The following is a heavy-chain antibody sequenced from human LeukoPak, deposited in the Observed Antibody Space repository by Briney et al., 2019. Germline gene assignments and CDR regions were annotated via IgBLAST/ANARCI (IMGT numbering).Heavy chain of an antibody. D-gene: IGHD3-9*01. CDR1: GYTFTSYD. Sequence: GTSVKVSCKASGYTFTSYDINWVRQATGQGLEWVGWMNPNSGNTGYAQKFQGRVTMTRNTSISTAYMELSSLRSEDTAVYYCARALLRYFDWFTNWGQGTLVTVSS. CDR3: ARALLRYFDWFTN. J-gene: IGHJ4*02. V-gene: IGHV1-8*01. CDR2: MNPNSGNT.